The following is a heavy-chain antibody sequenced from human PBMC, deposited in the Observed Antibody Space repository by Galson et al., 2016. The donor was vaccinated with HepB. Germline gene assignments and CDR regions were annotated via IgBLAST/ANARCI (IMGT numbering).Heavy chain of an antibody. V-gene: IGHV3-53*01. Sequence: SLRLSCAASGFTVSSTFMTWVRQAPGKGLEWVSVIYSGDSTNYADSVKGRFTISRDNSKNTLYLQMNSLRVEDTAVYYCARGKAVTGSVPLDPWGQGTLVTVSS. CDR3: ARGKAVTGSVPLDP. D-gene: IGHD6-19*01. J-gene: IGHJ5*02. CDR1: GFTVSSTF. CDR2: IYSGDST.